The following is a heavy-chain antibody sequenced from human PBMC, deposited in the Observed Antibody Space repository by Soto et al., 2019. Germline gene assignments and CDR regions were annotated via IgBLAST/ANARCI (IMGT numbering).Heavy chain of an antibody. J-gene: IGHJ4*02. CDR2: IYYSGST. CDR3: ARHTYGSGSYS. Sequence: SETLSLTCSVSGGSISSYYWSWIRQPPGKGLEWIGYIYYSGSTNYNPSLKGRVTISVDTSKNQFSLKLSSVTAADTAVYYCARHTYGSGSYSWGQGTLVTVSS. D-gene: IGHD3-10*01. CDR1: GGSISSYY. V-gene: IGHV4-59*08.